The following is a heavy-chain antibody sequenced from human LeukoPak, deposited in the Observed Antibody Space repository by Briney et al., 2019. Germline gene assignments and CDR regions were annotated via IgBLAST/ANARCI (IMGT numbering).Heavy chain of an antibody. V-gene: IGHV3-21*01. Sequence: GGSLRLSCAASGFTFSSYSMNWVRQAPGKGLEWVSSISSSSSYIYYADSVKGRFTISRDNAKNSLYLQMNSLRAEDTAVYYCARAKGVVVVPAAIRYYYYYMDVWGQGTTVTVSS. D-gene: IGHD2-2*02. CDR3: ARAKGVVVVPAAIRYYYYYMDV. J-gene: IGHJ6*03. CDR2: ISSSSSYI. CDR1: GFTFSSYS.